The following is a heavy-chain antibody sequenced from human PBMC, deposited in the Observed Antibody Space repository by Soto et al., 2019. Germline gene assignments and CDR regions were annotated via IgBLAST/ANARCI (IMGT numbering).Heavy chain of an antibody. CDR2: ITGSGGGT. Sequence: GGSLRLSCAASGFTFSNYAMTWVRQAPGKGLEWVSVITGSGGGTYFVDSVKGRFTISRDNSKNTVYLQMNSLRAEDTAVYYCAKGSCTNGVCYTAWFDPWGQGTLVTVSS. D-gene: IGHD2-8*01. CDR3: AKGSCTNGVCYTAWFDP. J-gene: IGHJ5*02. CDR1: GFTFSNYA. V-gene: IGHV3-23*01.